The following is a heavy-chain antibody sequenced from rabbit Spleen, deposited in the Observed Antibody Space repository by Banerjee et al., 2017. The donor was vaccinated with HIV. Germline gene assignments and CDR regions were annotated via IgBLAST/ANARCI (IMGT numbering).Heavy chain of an antibody. V-gene: IGHV1S47*01. CDR3: ARDAGTGDYIDVYFDL. Sequence: QEQLMESGGGLVQPGGSLKLSCKASGFDFSNYGVSWVRQAPGKGLEWIGYIEPIFGNTYYANWVNGRFTISNDNAQNTVFLQMTSLTVADTATYFCARDAGTGDYIDVYFDLWGQGTLVTVS. J-gene: IGHJ4*01. CDR1: GFDFSNYG. CDR2: IEPIFGNT. D-gene: IGHD8-1*01.